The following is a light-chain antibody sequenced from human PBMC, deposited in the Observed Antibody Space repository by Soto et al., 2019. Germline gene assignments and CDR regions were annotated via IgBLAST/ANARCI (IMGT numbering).Light chain of an antibody. CDR2: DVS. V-gene: IGLV2-14*01. CDR3: SSYTRRSTPTHV. J-gene: IGLJ1*01. CDR1: SSDVGGYNY. Sequence: QSVLTQPASVSRSPGQSITISCTGTSSDVGGYNYVSWYQQHPGKAPKLMIYDVSNRPSGVSNRFSGSKSGNTASLTISGLQAEDEADYYCSSYTRRSTPTHVSGTGTKVTVL.